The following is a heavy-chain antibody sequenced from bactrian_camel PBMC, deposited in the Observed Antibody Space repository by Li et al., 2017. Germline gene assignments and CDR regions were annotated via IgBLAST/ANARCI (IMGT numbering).Heavy chain of an antibody. CDR3: NTKSPPWTTDCILQLR. J-gene: IGHJ4*01. Sequence: HVQLVESGGGSVQAGGSLRLSCTASRYGWTTNRMGWFRQVPGQPREGVATIDSNGRTRYADSVKGRFTISQDNAQNTLYLQMNSLKPLDTAMYYCNTKSPPWTTDCILQLRWGQGTQVTVS. CDR1: RYGWTTNR. V-gene: IGHV3S53*01. CDR2: IDSNGRT. D-gene: IGHD5*01.